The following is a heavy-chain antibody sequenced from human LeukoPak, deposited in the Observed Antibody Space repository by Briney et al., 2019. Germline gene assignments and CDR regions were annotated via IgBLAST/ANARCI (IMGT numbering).Heavy chain of an antibody. J-gene: IGHJ4*02. D-gene: IGHD3-16*01. Sequence: PSETLSLTCTVSGGSISSYYWSWIRQPPGKGLEWIGYIYYSGSTNYNPSLKSQVTISVDTSKNQFSLKLRSVTAADTAVYYCARQYDHEPFDYWGQGTLVTVSS. CDR1: GGSISSYY. CDR3: ARQYDHEPFDY. V-gene: IGHV4-59*01. CDR2: IYYSGST.